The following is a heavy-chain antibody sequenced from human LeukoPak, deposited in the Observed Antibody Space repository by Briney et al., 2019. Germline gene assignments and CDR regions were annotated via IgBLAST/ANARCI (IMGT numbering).Heavy chain of an antibody. CDR3: ARAMASPTRWFDP. J-gene: IGHJ5*02. CDR2: IYYSGST. V-gene: IGHV4-59*01. CDR1: GGSISSYY. Sequence: SETLSLTCTVSGGSISSYYWGWIRQPPGKGLEWIGYIYYSGSTNYNPSLKSRVTISVDTSKNQFSLKLSSVTAADTAVYYCARAMASPTRWFDPWGQGTLVTVSS. D-gene: IGHD5-24*01.